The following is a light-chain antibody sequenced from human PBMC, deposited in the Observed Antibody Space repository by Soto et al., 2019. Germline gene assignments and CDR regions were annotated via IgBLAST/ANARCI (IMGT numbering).Light chain of an antibody. V-gene: IGLV2-8*01. CDR3: SSYAGSNNYV. Sequence: QSALTQPPSASGSPGQSVTISCTGTSSDVGGYNYVSWYQQHPGKAPKVMIYEVSKRPSGVPDRFSGSKSGNTASLTVSGLQAEDEAEHYCSSYAGSNNYVFGTGTKLTVL. CDR2: EVS. CDR1: SSDVGGYNY. J-gene: IGLJ1*01.